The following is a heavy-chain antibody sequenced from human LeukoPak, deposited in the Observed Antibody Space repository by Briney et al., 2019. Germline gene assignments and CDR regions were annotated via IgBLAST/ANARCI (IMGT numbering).Heavy chain of an antibody. D-gene: IGHD6-6*01. V-gene: IGHV1-69*04. CDR2: IIPILGIA. CDR3: ARDVATLYYFDY. Sequence: ASVRVSCKASGGTFSSYTITWVRQAPGQGLEWMGRIIPILGIANYAQEFQGRVTITADKSTSTAYMELSSLRSEDTAVYYCARDVATLYYFDYWGQGTLVTVSS. CDR1: GGTFSSYT. J-gene: IGHJ4*02.